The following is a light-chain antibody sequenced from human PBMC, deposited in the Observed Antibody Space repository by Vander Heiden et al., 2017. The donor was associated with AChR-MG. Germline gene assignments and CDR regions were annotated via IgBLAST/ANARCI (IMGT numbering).Light chain of an antibody. J-gene: IGKJ1*01. CDR3: QQRSTWLWT. CDR1: ESVSRY. Sequence: IVLTQSPATLSLSPGERATLSCRASESVSRYLAWYQQKPGQAPRLLIHDTSNRATGIPARFSGSGSGTDFTLTISSLEPEDFAVYYCQQRSTWLWTFGQGTKVEIK. V-gene: IGKV3-11*01. CDR2: DTS.